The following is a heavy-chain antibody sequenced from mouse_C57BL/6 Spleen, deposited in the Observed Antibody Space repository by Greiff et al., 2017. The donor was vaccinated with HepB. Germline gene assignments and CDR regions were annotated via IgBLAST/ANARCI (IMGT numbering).Heavy chain of an antibody. D-gene: IGHD1-1*01. CDR2: IDPEDGDT. J-gene: IGHJ1*03. CDR1: GFNIKDYY. CDR3: YITTVVATNFDV. V-gene: IGHV14-1*01. Sequence: EVQLQQSGAELVRPGASVKLSCTASGFNIKDYYMHWVKQRPEQGLEWIGRIDPEDGDTEYAPKFQGKATMTADTSSNTAYLQLSSLTSEDTAVYYCYITTVVATNFDVWGTGTTVTVSS.